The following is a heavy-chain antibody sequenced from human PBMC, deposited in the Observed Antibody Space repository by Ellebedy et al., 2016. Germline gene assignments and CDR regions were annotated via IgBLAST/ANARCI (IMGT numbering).Heavy chain of an antibody. CDR3: ARYHSGYGFDY. CDR2: INWSGGST. V-gene: IGHV3-20*04. J-gene: IGHJ4*02. D-gene: IGHD5-12*01. CDR1: GFIIDDYG. Sequence: GESLKISXATSGFIIDDYGMSWVRQAPGKGLEWVSGINWSGGSTGYADSVKGRFTISKDSAKRSLFLQMNSLRAEDTAFYYCARYHSGYGFDYWGQGTLVTVSS.